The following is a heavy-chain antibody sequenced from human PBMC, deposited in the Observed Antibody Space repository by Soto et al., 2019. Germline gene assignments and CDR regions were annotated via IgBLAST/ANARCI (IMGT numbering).Heavy chain of an antibody. CDR3: ARGAGSSDAFDI. Sequence: PGGSLRLSCAASGFTFSTYGLHWVRQAPGKGLEWVAAISYDGSNKYYADSVKGRFTISRDNSKNTLYLQMNSLRGEDTAVYYCARGAGSSDAFDIWGQGTMVTVSS. CDR2: ISYDGSNK. J-gene: IGHJ3*02. V-gene: IGHV3-30*03. CDR1: GFTFSTYG. D-gene: IGHD2-15*01.